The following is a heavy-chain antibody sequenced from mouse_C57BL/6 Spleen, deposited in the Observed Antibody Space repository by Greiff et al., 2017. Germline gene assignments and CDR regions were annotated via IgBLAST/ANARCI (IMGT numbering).Heavy chain of an antibody. CDR2: IDPENGDT. D-gene: IGHD1-1*01. CDR3: TTCGTVVPYYFGY. Sequence: VQLQQSGAELVRPGASVKLSCTASGFNIKDDYMHWVKQRPEQGLEWIGWIDPENGDTEYASKFQGKATITAATSSNTAYLQLSSLTSEDTAVYYCTTCGTVVPYYFGYWGQGTTLTVSS. V-gene: IGHV14-4*01. J-gene: IGHJ2*01. CDR1: GFNIKDDY.